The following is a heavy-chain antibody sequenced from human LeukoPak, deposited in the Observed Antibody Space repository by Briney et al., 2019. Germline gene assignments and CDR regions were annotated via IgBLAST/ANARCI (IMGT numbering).Heavy chain of an antibody. Sequence: ASVKVSCKASGYSFSSYGISWVRQAPGQGLEWMTWISGNNGNTDFAKNFQGRVTMTTDTSTTTVYMELRSLKSDDTAVYFCARGGRDSSSWFFDYWGQGTLDTVSS. V-gene: IGHV1-18*01. J-gene: IGHJ4*02. CDR2: ISGNNGNT. CDR3: ARGGRDSSSWFFDY. D-gene: IGHD6-13*01. CDR1: GYSFSSYG.